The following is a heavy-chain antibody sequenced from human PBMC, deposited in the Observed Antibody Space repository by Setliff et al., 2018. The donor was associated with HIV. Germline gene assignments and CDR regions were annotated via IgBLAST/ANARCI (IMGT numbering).Heavy chain of an antibody. Sequence: ASVKVSCKASGYIFSTSGVSWVRQAPGQGLEWMGWINIKNGNTNYEQKLQGRVTMTTDTSTSTAYMELRSLRSDDTALYYCARGFASWYGGGGSAYWSQGTLVTVSS. CDR1: GYIFSTSG. J-gene: IGHJ4*02. D-gene: IGHD6-13*01. CDR2: INIKNGNT. V-gene: IGHV1-18*01. CDR3: ARGFASWYGGGGSAY.